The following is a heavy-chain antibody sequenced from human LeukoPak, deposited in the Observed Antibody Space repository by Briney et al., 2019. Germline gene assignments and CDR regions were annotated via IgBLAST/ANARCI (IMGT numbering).Heavy chain of an antibody. D-gene: IGHD3-22*01. Sequence: SETLSLTCTVSGGSISSYYWSWIRQPPGKGLEWIGYIYYSGSTNYNPSLKSRVTISVDTSKNQFSLKLSSVTAADTAVYYCAGGGTTYYYDSSGYYYFDYWGQGTLVTVSS. CDR1: GGSISSYY. V-gene: IGHV4-59*01. CDR2: IYYSGST. J-gene: IGHJ4*02. CDR3: AGGGTTYYYDSSGYYYFDY.